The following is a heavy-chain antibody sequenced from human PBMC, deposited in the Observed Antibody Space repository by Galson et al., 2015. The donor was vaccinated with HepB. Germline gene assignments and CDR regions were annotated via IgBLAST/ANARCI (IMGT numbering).Heavy chain of an antibody. Sequence: SLRLSCAASGFTFSNAWMSWVRQAPGKGLEWVGRIKSKTDGGTTEYAASVKGRFTISRDDSKSIAYLQMNSPKTEDTAVYYCTRDSIAAAGLRYPWYWGQGTLVTVSS. CDR3: TRDSIAAAGLRYPWY. V-gene: IGHV3-15*01. CDR1: GFTFSNAW. CDR2: IKSKTDGGTT. J-gene: IGHJ4*02. D-gene: IGHD6-13*01.